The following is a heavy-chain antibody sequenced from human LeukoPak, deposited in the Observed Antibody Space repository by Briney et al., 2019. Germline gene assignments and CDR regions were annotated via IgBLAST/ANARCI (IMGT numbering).Heavy chain of an antibody. V-gene: IGHV1-18*01. CDR1: GYTFTSYG. J-gene: IGHJ4*02. CDR2: ISSYNANT. Sequence: SVKLSSKAYGYTFTSYGINWVRQAPRQGVGWKGWISSYNANTYYDQKVQGRVTMTTDTATSTAYMKLRSLRSDDTAVYYCARDLSTRFHDTSGYSSFDYWGQGTLVTVSS. D-gene: IGHD3-22*01. CDR3: ARDLSTRFHDTSGYSSFDY.